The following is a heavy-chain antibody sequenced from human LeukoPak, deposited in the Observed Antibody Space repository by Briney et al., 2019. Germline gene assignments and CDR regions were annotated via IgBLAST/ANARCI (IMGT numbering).Heavy chain of an antibody. V-gene: IGHV4-4*07. CDR2: VYPSGRT. D-gene: IGHD6-13*01. Sequence: SETLSLTCTVSGGSIMTYYWSWIRQPAGKGLEWIGRVYPSGRTSYNPSLENRVTMSVDTSKKQFSLKLRSVTAADTAVYYCASGGRISAANWFDPWGQGALVTVSS. CDR3: ASGGRISAANWFDP. CDR1: GGSIMTYY. J-gene: IGHJ5*02.